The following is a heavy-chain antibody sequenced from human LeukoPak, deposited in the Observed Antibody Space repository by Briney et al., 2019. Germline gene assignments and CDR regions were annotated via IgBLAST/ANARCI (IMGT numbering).Heavy chain of an antibody. D-gene: IGHD6-19*01. CDR1: GFTFTTFW. CDR3: ARDHPGGWALDS. CDR2: IKYDASDK. V-gene: IGHV3-7*01. J-gene: IGHJ4*02. Sequence: GGSLRLSCAASGFTFTTFWMAWVRQAAGKGLEWVANIKYDASDKYYADSVKGRFSISRDSATNSVFLQMSSLRVEDTAVYYCARDHPGGWALDSWGQGTLVTVSS.